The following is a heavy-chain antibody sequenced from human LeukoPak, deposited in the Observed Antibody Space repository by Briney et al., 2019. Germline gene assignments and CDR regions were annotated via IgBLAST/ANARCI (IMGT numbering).Heavy chain of an antibody. Sequence: AGSLRLSCAASGFSFSTCAMNWVRQAPGKGLEWVSAISGSGSNTYYADSVKGRFTISRDNSKNTLYLQMNSLGAEDTALYYCAKDVRGYNRPFDYWGQGTLVTVSS. J-gene: IGHJ4*02. CDR2: ISGSGSNT. CDR3: AKDVRGYNRPFDY. D-gene: IGHD3-10*02. V-gene: IGHV3-23*01. CDR1: GFSFSTCA.